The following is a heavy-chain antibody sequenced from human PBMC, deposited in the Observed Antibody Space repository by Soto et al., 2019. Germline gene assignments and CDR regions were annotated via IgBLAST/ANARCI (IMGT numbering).Heavy chain of an antibody. J-gene: IGHJ4*02. V-gene: IGHV1-8*01. CDR1: GYTFTSYD. CDR2: MNPNSGNT. D-gene: IGHD6-19*01. CDR3: ARGEAVAGANDY. Sequence: ASVKVSCKASGYTFTSYDINWMRQATGQGLEWMGWMNPNSGNTGYAQKFQGRVTMTRNTSISTAYMELSSLRSEDTAVYYCARGEAVAGANDYWGKGTLVTVSS.